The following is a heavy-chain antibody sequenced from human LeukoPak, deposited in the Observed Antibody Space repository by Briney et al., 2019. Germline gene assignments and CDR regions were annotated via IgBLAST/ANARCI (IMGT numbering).Heavy chain of an antibody. CDR1: GFTFSSYS. CDR3: ARADRYQLLCLDY. J-gene: IGHJ4*02. Sequence: PGRSLRLSCAASGFTFSSYSMNSVRQAPGTGLEWVSYISSCSSTIYYADSVKGRFTISRDNAKNSLYLQMNSLRDEDTAVYYCARADRYQLLCLDYWGPGTLLTVSS. CDR2: ISSCSSTI. V-gene: IGHV3-48*02. D-gene: IGHD2-2*01.